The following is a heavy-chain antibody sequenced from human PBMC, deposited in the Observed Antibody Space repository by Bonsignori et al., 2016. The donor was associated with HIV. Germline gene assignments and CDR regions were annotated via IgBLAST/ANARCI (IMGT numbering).Heavy chain of an antibody. CDR3: AKGGLGGYYYYMDV. D-gene: IGHD3-16*01. CDR2: ISGSGGNT. J-gene: IGHJ6*03. Sequence: VRQAPGKGLEWVSAISGSGGNTYYADSVKGRFTISRDNSKNTLYLQMNSLRAEDTAVYYCAKGGLGGYYYYMDVWGKGTTVTVSS. V-gene: IGHV3-23*01.